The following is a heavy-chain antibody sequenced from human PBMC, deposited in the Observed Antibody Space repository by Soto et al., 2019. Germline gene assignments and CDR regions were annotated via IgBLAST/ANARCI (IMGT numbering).Heavy chain of an antibody. Sequence: ASVKVSCKASGYTLTSYDINWVRQATGQGLEWMGWMNPNSGNTGYAQKFQGRVTMTRNTSISTAYMELSSLRSEDTAVYYCARGPITMVRGGYYYYMDVWGKGTTVTVSS. CDR3: ARGPITMVRGGYYYYMDV. J-gene: IGHJ6*03. CDR1: GYTLTSYD. V-gene: IGHV1-8*01. D-gene: IGHD3-10*01. CDR2: MNPNSGNT.